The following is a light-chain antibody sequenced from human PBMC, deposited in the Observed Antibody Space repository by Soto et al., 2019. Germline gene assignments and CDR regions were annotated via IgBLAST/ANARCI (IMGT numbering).Light chain of an antibody. CDR3: SSYVGYNNLV. Sequence: QSALTQPPSAYGSPGQSVTISCTGTSSDVGAYNFVSWYQQHPGKAPKLIIFEVSKRPSGVPDRFSGSKSGNTASLTVSGLQAEDEADYYCSSYVGYNNLVFGGGTKVTVL. V-gene: IGLV2-8*01. CDR1: SSDVGAYNF. CDR2: EVS. J-gene: IGLJ3*02.